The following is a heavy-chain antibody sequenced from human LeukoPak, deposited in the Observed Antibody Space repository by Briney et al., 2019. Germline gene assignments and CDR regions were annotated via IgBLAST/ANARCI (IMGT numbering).Heavy chain of an antibody. CDR2: IYYSGST. Sequence: PSQTLSLTCAVSGGSISSGSYSWSWIRQPPGKGLEWIGYIYYSGSTDYNPSLKSRVTISVDTSKNQFSLKLSSVTAADTAVYYCARIIPLGMAARAWFDPWGQGTLVTVSS. CDR3: ARIIPLGMAARAWFDP. CDR1: GGSISSGSYS. V-gene: IGHV4-30-4*07. D-gene: IGHD5-24*01. J-gene: IGHJ5*02.